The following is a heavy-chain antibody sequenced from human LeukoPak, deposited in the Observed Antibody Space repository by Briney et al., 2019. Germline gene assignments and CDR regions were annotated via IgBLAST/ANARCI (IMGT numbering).Heavy chain of an antibody. J-gene: IGHJ3*02. V-gene: IGHV4-61*02. CDR3: ARDRAGDSFDI. Sequence: PSETLSLTCTVSGAPISSGNYYWTWIRQPAGKGLEWIGRIHTSGSTNYNPSLKSRVAISIDTSRNQFSLNLNSVTAAETAIYYCARDRAGDSFDIWGQGAMVTVS. CDR2: IHTSGST. CDR1: GAPISSGNYY. D-gene: IGHD7-27*01.